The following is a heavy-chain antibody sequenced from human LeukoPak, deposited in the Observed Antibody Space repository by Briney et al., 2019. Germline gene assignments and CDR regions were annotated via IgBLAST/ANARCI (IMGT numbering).Heavy chain of an antibody. CDR3: ARGGWYLAALYYYYGMDV. CDR1: GYTFTSYG. V-gene: IGHV1-18*01. Sequence: ASVKVSCKASGYTFTSYGISWVRQAPGQGLEWMGWINAYNGNTNYAQKLQGRVTMTTDTSTSTAYMELRSLRSDDTAVYYCARGGWYLAALYYYYGMDVWGQGTTVTVSS. J-gene: IGHJ6*02. CDR2: INAYNGNT. D-gene: IGHD2-15*01.